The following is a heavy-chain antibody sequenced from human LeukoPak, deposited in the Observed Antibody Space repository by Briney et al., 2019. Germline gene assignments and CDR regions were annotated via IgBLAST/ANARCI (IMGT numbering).Heavy chain of an antibody. D-gene: IGHD1-1*01. V-gene: IGHV3-33*01. CDR1: GFTFSSYG. Sequence: GMSLRLSCAASGFTFSSYGMHWVRQAPDRGLEWVAVIPNDGSYKYYADSVKGRLTISRDNAKNTLYLQMNSLRVEDTAVYYCARDDDKPDNGFDIWGQGTLVTVSS. CDR2: IPNDGSYK. J-gene: IGHJ3*02. CDR3: ARDDDKPDNGFDI.